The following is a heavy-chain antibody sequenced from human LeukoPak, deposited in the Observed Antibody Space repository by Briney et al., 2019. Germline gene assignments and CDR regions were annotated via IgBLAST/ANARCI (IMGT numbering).Heavy chain of an antibody. CDR2: ISYDGSNK. V-gene: IGHV3-30-3*01. J-gene: IGHJ4*02. CDR3: ARDRWKFDY. D-gene: IGHD1-1*01. CDR1: GFTFSSYA. Sequence: GRSLRLSCAASGFTFSSYAMHWVRQAPGKGLEWVAVISYDGSNKYYADSVKGRFIISRDNSKNTLYLQMNSLRAEDTAVYYCARDRWKFDYWGQGTLVTVSS.